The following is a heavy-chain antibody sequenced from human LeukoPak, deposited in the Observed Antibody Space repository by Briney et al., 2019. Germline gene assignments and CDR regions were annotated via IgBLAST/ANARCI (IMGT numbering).Heavy chain of an antibody. D-gene: IGHD2/OR15-2a*01. J-gene: IGHJ5*02. CDR2: IYYSGST. CDR1: GGSISSYY. V-gene: IGHV4-39*07. Sequence: SETLSLTCTVSGGSISSYYWSWIRQPPGKGLEWIGSIYYSGSTYYNPSLKSRVTISVDTSKNQFSLKLSSVTAADTAVYYCARDVFFRAHNWFDPWGQGTLVTVSS. CDR3: ARDVFFRAHNWFDP.